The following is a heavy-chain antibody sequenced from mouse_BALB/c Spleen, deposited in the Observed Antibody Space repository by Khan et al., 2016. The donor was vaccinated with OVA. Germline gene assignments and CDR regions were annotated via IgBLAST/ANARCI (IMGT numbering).Heavy chain of an antibody. CDR1: GYTFTSYW. J-gene: IGHJ4*01. V-gene: IGHV1S81*02. CDR2: INPSNGRT. D-gene: IGHD2-14*01. Sequence: QVRLQQSGAELVKPGASVKLSCKASGYTFTSYWMHWVKQRPGQGLEWIGEINPSNGRTNYNEKFKSKATLTVDKSSSTAYMQLSSLTSEDSAVYYCARFPYYRYDEGYDGMDYWGQGTSVTVSS. CDR3: ARFPYYRYDEGYDGMDY.